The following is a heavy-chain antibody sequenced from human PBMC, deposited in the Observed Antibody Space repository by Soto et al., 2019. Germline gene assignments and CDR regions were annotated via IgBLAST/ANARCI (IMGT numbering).Heavy chain of an antibody. CDR1: GFTFSSYA. Sequence: EVQLLESGGGLVQPGGSLRLSCAASGFTFSSYAMSWVRQAPGKGLEWVSAIIGSGGRTYYADSVKGRFTFSRDNSKNTLYLQLNSLRVEDTAVYYCAKDRIMGSTTSRAMDVWGQGTTVTVSS. CDR3: AKDRIMGSTTSRAMDV. CDR2: IIGSGGRT. J-gene: IGHJ6*02. V-gene: IGHV3-23*01. D-gene: IGHD2-15*01.